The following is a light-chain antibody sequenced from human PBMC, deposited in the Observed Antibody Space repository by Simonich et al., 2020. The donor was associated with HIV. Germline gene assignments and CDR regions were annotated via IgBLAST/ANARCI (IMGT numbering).Light chain of an antibody. CDR1: QSVLYNSNNKND. J-gene: IGKJ1*01. CDR3: QQYYSTPPT. V-gene: IGKV4-1*01. Sequence: DIVMTQSPDSLAVSLGERANINCKSSQSVLYNSNNKNDLAWYQQKPVQPPKLLIYWASTRESGVPDRFSGSGSGTDFTLIISSLQAEDVAVYYCQQYYSTPPTFGQGTKVKIK. CDR2: WAS.